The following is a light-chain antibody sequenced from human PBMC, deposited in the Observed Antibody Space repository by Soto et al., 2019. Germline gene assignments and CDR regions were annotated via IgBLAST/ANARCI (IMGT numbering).Light chain of an antibody. J-gene: IGKJ4*01. CDR2: DAS. Sequence: IQLPQSPSTLSASVGDRVTITCRASQGIGTALAWYHQRPGNSPDLLVYDASTLPSGVPSRFHGGGAETDFSLNIRGREPEEFGHYYCQQFNTKQLTFGGGTRVEIK. CDR1: QGIGTA. V-gene: IGKV1-13*02. CDR3: QQFNTKQLT.